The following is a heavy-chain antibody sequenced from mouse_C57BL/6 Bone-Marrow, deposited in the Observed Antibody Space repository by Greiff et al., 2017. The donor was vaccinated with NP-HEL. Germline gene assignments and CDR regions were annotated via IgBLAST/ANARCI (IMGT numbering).Heavy chain of an antibody. CDR2: INPSSGYT. CDR3: ARIITTAVDY. D-gene: IGHD1-1*01. CDR1: GYTFTSYT. J-gene: IGHJ2*01. V-gene: IGHV1-4*01. Sequence: VQLQQSGAELARPGASVKMSCKASGYTFTSYTMHWVKQRPGQGLEWIGYINPSSGYTKYNQKFKDKATLTADKSSSTAYMHLSSLTSEDSAVYYCARIITTAVDYWGQGTTLTVSS.